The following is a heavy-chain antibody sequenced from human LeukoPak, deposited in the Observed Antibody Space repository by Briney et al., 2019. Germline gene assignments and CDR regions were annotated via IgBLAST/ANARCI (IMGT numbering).Heavy chain of an antibody. J-gene: IGHJ4*02. Sequence: ASVKVSCKASGGTLSSYAISWVRQAPGQGLEWMGGIIPIFGTANYAQKFQGRVTITTDESTSTAYMELSSLRSEDTAVYYCARDSYGGNPGHFDYWGQGTLVTVSS. CDR3: ARDSYGGNPGHFDY. CDR1: GGTLSSYA. CDR2: IIPIFGTA. V-gene: IGHV1-69*05. D-gene: IGHD4-23*01.